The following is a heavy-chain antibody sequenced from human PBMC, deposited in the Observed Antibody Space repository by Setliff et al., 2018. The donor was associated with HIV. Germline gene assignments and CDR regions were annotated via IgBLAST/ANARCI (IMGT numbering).Heavy chain of an antibody. D-gene: IGHD3-22*01. J-gene: IGHJ4*02. CDR3: ARIPNHSSGFDY. CDR2: IVPILNTG. Sequence: SVKVSCKASGGTFSNYAISWVRQAPGQGLEWMGGIVPILNTGNYAPKFQGRVTITADESTTTAYMELSSLRSEDTAVYYCARIPNHSSGFDYWGQGTPVTVSS. CDR1: GGTFSNYA. V-gene: IGHV1-69*13.